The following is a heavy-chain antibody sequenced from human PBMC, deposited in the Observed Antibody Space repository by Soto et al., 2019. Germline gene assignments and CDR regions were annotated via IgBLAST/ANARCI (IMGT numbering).Heavy chain of an antibody. D-gene: IGHD5-18*01. CDR1: GFTFSSYG. CDR3: ARGKIQLWNTFDY. CDR2: IWYDGSNK. Sequence: HPGGSLRLSCAASGFTFSSYGMHWVRQAPGKGLEWVAVIWYDGSNKYYADSVKGRFTISRDNSKNTLYLQMNSLRAEDTAVYYCARGKIQLWNTFDYWGQGTLVTVSS. J-gene: IGHJ4*02. V-gene: IGHV3-33*01.